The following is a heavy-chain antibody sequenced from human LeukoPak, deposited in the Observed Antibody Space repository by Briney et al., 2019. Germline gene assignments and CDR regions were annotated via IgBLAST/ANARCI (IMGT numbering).Heavy chain of an antibody. CDR1: GGSFSGYY. D-gene: IGHD7-27*01. Sequence: SETLSLTCAVYGGSFSGYYWSWIRQPPGKGLEWIGEINHSGSTNYNPSLKSRVTISVDTSKNQFSLKLSSVTAADTAVYYCARDRAAPLGYYYGMDVWGQGTTVTVSS. J-gene: IGHJ6*02. CDR3: ARDRAAPLGYYYGMDV. CDR2: INHSGST. V-gene: IGHV4-34*01.